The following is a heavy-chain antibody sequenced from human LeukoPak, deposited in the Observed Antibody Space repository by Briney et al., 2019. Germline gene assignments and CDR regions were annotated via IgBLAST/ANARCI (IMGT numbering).Heavy chain of an antibody. Sequence: PGGSLRLSCAVSGFTFSSYWMGWVRQAPGKGLAWVANINQDESSKYYEDSVKGRFTISRDNADNSLYLQMNSLGAEDTAVYYCAKVDNWKYGHHDYWGQGTLVTVSS. J-gene: IGHJ4*02. CDR2: INQDESSK. V-gene: IGHV3-7*01. D-gene: IGHD1-1*01. CDR1: GFTFSSYW. CDR3: AKVDNWKYGHHDY.